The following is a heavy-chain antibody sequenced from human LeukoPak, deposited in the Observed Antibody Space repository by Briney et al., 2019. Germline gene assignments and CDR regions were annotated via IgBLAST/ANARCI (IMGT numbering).Heavy chain of an antibody. D-gene: IGHD3-16*02. Sequence: VASVKVSCKASGGTFSSYAISWVRQAPGQGLEWMGRIIPILGIANYAQKFQGRVTITADRSTSTAYMELSSLRSEDTAVYYCASCFTFGGVIAPPYYFDYWGQGTLVTVSS. CDR3: ASCFTFGGVIAPPYYFDY. CDR1: GGTFSSYA. J-gene: IGHJ4*02. CDR2: IIPILGIA. V-gene: IGHV1-69*04.